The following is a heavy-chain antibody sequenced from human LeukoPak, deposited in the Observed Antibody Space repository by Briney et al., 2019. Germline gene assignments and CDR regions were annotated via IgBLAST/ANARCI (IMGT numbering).Heavy chain of an antibody. CDR3: AIFGVVDDAFDI. V-gene: IGHV1-46*01. D-gene: IGHD3-3*01. CDR2: INPSGGST. J-gene: IGHJ3*02. CDR1: GYTLTSYY. Sequence: ASVEVSCKASGYTLTSYYMHWVRQAPGQGLEWMGIINPSGGSTSYAQKFQGRVTMTRDTSTSTVYMELSSLRSENTAVYYCAIFGVVDDAFDIWGQGTMVTVSS.